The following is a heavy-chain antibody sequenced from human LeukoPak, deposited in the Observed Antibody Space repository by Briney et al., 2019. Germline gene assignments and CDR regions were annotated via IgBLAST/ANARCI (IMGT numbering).Heavy chain of an antibody. CDR3: AKDSKVAAAGYFFDY. D-gene: IGHD6-13*01. Sequence: PGGSLRLSCAASGFTFNNYGMHWVRQAPGKGLEGVAVIATDGRDKKYADSVKGRFTISRDNSKNTLYLEMNSLRPEDTAVYHCAKDSKVAAAGYFFDYWGQGTLVTVSS. V-gene: IGHV3-30*18. CDR1: GFTFNNYG. CDR2: IATDGRDK. J-gene: IGHJ4*02.